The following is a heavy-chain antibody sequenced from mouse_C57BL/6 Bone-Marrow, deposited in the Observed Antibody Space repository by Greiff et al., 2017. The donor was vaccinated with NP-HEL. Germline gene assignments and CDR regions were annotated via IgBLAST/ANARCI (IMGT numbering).Heavy chain of an antibody. CDR2: IYPGDGDT. J-gene: IGHJ1*03. Sequence: VQRVESGAELVKPGASVKISCKASGYAFSSYWMNWVKQRPGKGLEWIGQIYPGDGDTNYNGKFKGKATLTADKSSSTAYMQLSSLTSEDSAVYYCARGSNYYWYFDVWGTGTTVTVSS. CDR1: GYAFSSYW. D-gene: IGHD2-5*01. V-gene: IGHV1-80*01. CDR3: ARGSNYYWYFDV.